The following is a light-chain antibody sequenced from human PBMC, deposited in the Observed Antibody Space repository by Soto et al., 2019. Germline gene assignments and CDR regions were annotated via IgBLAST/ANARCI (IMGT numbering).Light chain of an antibody. V-gene: IGKV3-20*01. CDR1: QSVSSSY. CDR2: GAS. CDR3: QQSGSSPLT. J-gene: IGKJ4*01. Sequence: EIVLTQSPGTLSLSPGERATLSCRASQSVSSSYLAWYQQKPGQAPRLLIYGASSSATGIPDRFSGSGSGTDFTLTISRLEREDFVVYYCQQSGSSPLTFGGGTKVEIK.